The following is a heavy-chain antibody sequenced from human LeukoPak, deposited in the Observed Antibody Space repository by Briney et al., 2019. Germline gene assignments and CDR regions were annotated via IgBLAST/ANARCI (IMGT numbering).Heavy chain of an antibody. CDR3: ARGSSGWSHFDY. CDR1: GGSFSGYY. J-gene: IGHJ4*02. CDR2: IYHSGST. Sequence: PSETLSLTCAVYGGSFSGYYWSWIRQPPGKGLEWIGEIYHSGSTNYNPSLKSRVTISVDTSKNQFSLKLNSVTAADTAVYYCARGSSGWSHFDYWGQGTLVTVSS. V-gene: IGHV4-34*01. D-gene: IGHD6-19*01.